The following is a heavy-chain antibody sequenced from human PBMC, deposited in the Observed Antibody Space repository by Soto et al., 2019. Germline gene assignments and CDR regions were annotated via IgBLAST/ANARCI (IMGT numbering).Heavy chain of an antibody. CDR3: ARATDQYYYGSGLFDP. J-gene: IGHJ5*02. CDR2: INAGKGDT. D-gene: IGHD3-10*01. Sequence: ASVKVSCKASGYTFTNHAIHWVRQAPGQGLEWMGWINAGKGDTKYPQRFQGRVTITRDTSASTAYMELSSLRSEDTAVYYCARATDQYYYGSGLFDPWGQGTLVTVSS. V-gene: IGHV1-3*01. CDR1: GYTFTNHA.